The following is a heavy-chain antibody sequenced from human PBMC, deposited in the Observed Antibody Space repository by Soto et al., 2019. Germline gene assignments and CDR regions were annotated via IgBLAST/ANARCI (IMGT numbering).Heavy chain of an antibody. CDR1: GGSISSGDYY. D-gene: IGHD3-9*01. CDR2: IYYSGST. CDR3: ARGYYDILTGYIQAPDY. V-gene: IGHV4-30-4*01. Sequence: PSETLSLTCTVSGGSISSGDYYWSWIRQPPGKGLEWIGYIYYSGSTYYNPSLKSRVTISVDTSKNQFSLKLSSVTAADTAVYYCARGYYDILTGYIQAPDYWGQGTLVTVSS. J-gene: IGHJ4*02.